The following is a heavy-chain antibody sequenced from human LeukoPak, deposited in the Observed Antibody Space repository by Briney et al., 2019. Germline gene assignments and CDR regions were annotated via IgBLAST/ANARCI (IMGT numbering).Heavy chain of an antibody. V-gene: IGHV1-46*01. J-gene: IGHJ5*02. CDR3: ARDQEEVPAATNWFDP. CDR2: INPSGGST. Sequence: ASVKVSCKASGYTFTSYYMHWVRQAPGQGLEWMGIINPSGGSTSYAQKFQGRVTMTRDTSTSTVYMELSSLRSEDTAVYYCARDQEEVPAATNWFDPWGQGTLVTVSS. D-gene: IGHD2-2*01. CDR1: GYTFTSYY.